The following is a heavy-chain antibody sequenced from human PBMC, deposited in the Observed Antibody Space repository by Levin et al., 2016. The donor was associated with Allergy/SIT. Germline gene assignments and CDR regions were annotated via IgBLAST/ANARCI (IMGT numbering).Heavy chain of an antibody. D-gene: IGHD3-22*01. CDR3: ARDRHSRREGDAFDI. CDR2: ISSSGSTI. Sequence: GGSLRLSCAASGFTFSSYEMNWVRQAPGKGLEWVSYISSSGSTIYYADSVKGRFTISRDNAKNSLYLQMNSLRAEDTAVYYCARDRHSRREGDAFDIWGQGTMVTVSS. V-gene: IGHV3-48*03. J-gene: IGHJ3*02. CDR1: GFTFSSYE.